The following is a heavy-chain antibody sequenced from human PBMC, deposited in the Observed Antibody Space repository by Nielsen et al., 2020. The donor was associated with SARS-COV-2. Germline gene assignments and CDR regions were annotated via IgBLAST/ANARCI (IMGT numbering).Heavy chain of an antibody. Sequence: GESLKISCGASGFTISSSFMSWVRQAAGKGLDWVSVIYTDGSTSHADSVKGRFTISRDNSKNTLYLHMNSLRAEDTAVYYCARDNWGRMDVWGQGTTVTVSS. J-gene: IGHJ6*02. CDR1: GFTISSSF. CDR2: IYTDGST. CDR3: ARDNWGRMDV. D-gene: IGHD7-27*01. V-gene: IGHV3-66*01.